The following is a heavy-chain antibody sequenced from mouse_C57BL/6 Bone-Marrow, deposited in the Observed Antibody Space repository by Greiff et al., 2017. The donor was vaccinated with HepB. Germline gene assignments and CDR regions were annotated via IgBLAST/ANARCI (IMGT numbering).Heavy chain of an antibody. CDR1: GYTFTDYE. V-gene: IGHV1-15*01. CDR3: TIAGIYYDYDGWFAY. Sequence: VQLQQSGAELVRPGASVTLSCKASGYTFTDYEMHWVKQTPVHGLEWIGAIDPETGGTAYNQKFKGKAILTADKSSSTAYMELRSLTSEDSAVYYCTIAGIYYDYDGWFAYWGQGTLVTVSA. D-gene: IGHD2-4*01. J-gene: IGHJ3*01. CDR2: IDPETGGT.